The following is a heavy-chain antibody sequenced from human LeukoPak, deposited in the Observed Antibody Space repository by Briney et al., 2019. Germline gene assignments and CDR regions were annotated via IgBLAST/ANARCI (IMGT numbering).Heavy chain of an antibody. J-gene: IGHJ4*02. Sequence: PSVTLSLTCTVSGGSISSSSYYWGWIRQPPGKGLEWIGSLYYSGSTYYNPSLKSRVTISVDTSKNQFSLKLSSVTAADTAVYYCASHHRFRHLSWGQGTLVTVSS. D-gene: IGHD3-10*01. CDR3: ASHHRFRHLS. V-gene: IGHV4-39*01. CDR1: GGSISSSSYY. CDR2: LYYSGST.